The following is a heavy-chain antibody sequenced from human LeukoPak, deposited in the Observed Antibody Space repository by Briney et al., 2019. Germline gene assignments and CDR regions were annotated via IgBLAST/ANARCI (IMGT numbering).Heavy chain of an antibody. CDR3: ARELNIVVVPAAIPDWFDP. J-gene: IGHJ5*02. V-gene: IGHV3-21*01. CDR2: ISNSSSYI. D-gene: IGHD2-2*02. Sequence: GGSLRLSCAASGFTFSSYSMNWVRQAPGKGLEWLSSISNSSSYIYYADSVKGRFTISRDNAKNSLYLQMNSLRAEDTAVYYCARELNIVVVPAAIPDWFDPWGQGTLVTVSS. CDR1: GFTFSSYS.